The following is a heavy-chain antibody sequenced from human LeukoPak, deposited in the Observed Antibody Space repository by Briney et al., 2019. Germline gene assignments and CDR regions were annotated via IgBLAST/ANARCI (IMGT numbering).Heavy chain of an antibody. CDR2: ISAYNGKT. J-gene: IGHJ4*02. V-gene: IGHV1-18*01. CDR3: ARDLNYYDSSGSSERFDY. CDR1: GYRFASYG. Sequence: ASVKVSCKASGYRFASYGFSWVRQAPGQRLEWMGRISAYNGKTSFAQKVQGRVTMSTDKSTSTVYMELRSLRSDDTAVYYCARDLNYYDSSGSSERFDYWGQGTLVTVSS. D-gene: IGHD3-22*01.